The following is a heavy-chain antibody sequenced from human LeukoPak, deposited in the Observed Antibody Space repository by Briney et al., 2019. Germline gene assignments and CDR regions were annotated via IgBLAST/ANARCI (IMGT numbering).Heavy chain of an antibody. Sequence: PSETLSLTCAVYGGSFSGYYWRWIRHPPGKGLEWIGEINHSGSTNYSPSLKSRVTISVGTSKNQFSLKLSSVTAADTAVYYCASVRWPQGGDYWGQGTLVTVSS. CDR1: GGSFSGYY. D-gene: IGHD4-17*01. J-gene: IGHJ4*02. CDR2: INHSGST. CDR3: ASVRWPQGGDY. V-gene: IGHV4-34*01.